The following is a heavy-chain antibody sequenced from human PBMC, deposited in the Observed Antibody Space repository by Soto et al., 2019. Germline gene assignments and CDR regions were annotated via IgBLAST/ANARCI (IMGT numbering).Heavy chain of an antibody. J-gene: IGHJ5*02. CDR1: GGSFSGYY. D-gene: IGHD3-10*01. CDR2: INHSGST. Sequence: PSETLSLTCAVYGGSFSGYYWSWIRQPPGKGLEWIGEINHSGSTNYNPSLKSRVTISVDTSKNQFSLKLSSVTAADTAVYYCARGRYYYGSGSYYNVRDWFDPWGQGTLVTVSS. CDR3: ARGRYYYGSGSYYNVRDWFDP. V-gene: IGHV4-34*01.